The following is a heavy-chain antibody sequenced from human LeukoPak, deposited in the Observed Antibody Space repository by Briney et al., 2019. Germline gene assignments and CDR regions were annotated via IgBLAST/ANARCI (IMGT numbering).Heavy chain of an antibody. CDR1: GYTFTSYY. D-gene: IGHD6-13*01. CDR3: ARGKKAAAGTFDY. J-gene: IGHJ4*02. V-gene: IGHV1-46*01. Sequence: ASVKVSCKASGYTFTSYYMHWVRQAPGQGLEWMGIINPSGGNTIYAQKFQGRDTMTRDMSTSTVYMELSSLRSEDTAVYYCARGKKAAAGTFDYWGQGTLVSVSS. CDR2: INPSGGNT.